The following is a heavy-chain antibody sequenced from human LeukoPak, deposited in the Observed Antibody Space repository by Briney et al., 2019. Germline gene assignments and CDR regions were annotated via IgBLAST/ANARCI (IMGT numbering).Heavy chain of an antibody. V-gene: IGHV1-2*06. CDR3: ARDYSGSYTH. CDR1: GYTFTDYY. CDR2: IHPNTGDT. D-gene: IGHD1-26*01. Sequence: ASVQVSCKASGYTFTDYYIHWVRQPPAQGLEWMGHIHPNTGDTFFAQKFRGRVTLTRDTYISTAYMELNRLTSDDTAVYYCARDYSGSYTHWAQGTLVTISS. J-gene: IGHJ4*02.